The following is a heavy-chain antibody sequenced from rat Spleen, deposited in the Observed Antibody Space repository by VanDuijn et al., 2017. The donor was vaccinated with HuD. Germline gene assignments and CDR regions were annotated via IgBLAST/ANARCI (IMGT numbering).Heavy chain of an antibody. Sequence: EVQLVESGGGLVQPGRSLKLSCAASGFTFSNYYMAWVRQAPKKGLEWVASISYEGSSTYYGDSVKGRFTISRDNAKSTLYLQMNSLRSEDTAIYYCVREAFGVDYWGQGVMVTVSS. CDR1: GFTFSNYY. CDR3: VREAFGVDY. J-gene: IGHJ2*01. V-gene: IGHV5-22*01. CDR2: ISYEGSST. D-gene: IGHD4-3*01.